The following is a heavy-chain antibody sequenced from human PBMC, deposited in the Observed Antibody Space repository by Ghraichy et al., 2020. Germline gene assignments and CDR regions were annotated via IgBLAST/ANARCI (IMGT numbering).Heavy chain of an antibody. V-gene: IGHV3-15*01. J-gene: IGHJ5*02. CDR3: TTDLDYGDYWFAP. D-gene: IGHD4-17*01. CDR1: GFTFSYAW. CDR2: IKNNIEGGTT. Sequence: GGSLRLSCAASGFTFSYAWMSWVRQAPGKGLEWVGRIKNNIEGGTTDYAAPVKGRFSISRDDSKDTVYLQINSLKTEDTAVYYCTTDLDYGDYWFAPWGQGTAVIVSS.